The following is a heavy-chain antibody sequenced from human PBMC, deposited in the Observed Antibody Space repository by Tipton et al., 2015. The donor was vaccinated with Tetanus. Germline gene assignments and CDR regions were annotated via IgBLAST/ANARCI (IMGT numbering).Heavy chain of an antibody. Sequence: TLSLTCAVYGGSFSNYFWRWIRRPPGKGLEWIGEISPSGNTNYNPSLKSRVTISADTSRNQFSLTLSSVTAADTAVYYCARATSTGPAYNWFDPWGQGTLVTVSS. J-gene: IGHJ5*02. CDR2: ISPSGNT. V-gene: IGHV4-34*01. CDR1: GGSFSNYF. D-gene: IGHD2-8*02. CDR3: ARATSTGPAYNWFDP.